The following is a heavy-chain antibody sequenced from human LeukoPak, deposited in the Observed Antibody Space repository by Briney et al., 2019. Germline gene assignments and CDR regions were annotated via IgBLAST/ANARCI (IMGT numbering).Heavy chain of an antibody. CDR1: GFTFSDYY. D-gene: IGHD2-8*02. J-gene: IGHJ3*01. V-gene: IGHV3-11*04. CDR3: ARGPPCTSVSCLVTGAFDV. CDR2: ISSSGSTI. Sequence: PGGSLRLSCAASGFTFSDYYMSWVRQAPAKGLEWVSYISSSGSTIYYADSVKGRFTISRDNAKNSLYLQMNSLRAEDTAVYYCARGPPCTSVSCLVTGAFDVWGQGTVVTVSS.